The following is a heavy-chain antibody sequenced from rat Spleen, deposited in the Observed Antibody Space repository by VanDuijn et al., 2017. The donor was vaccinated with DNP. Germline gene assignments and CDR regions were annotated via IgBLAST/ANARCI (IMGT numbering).Heavy chain of an antibody. CDR1: GFSLTTNS. V-gene: IGHV2-1*01. J-gene: IGHJ2*01. Sequence: QVQLKESGPGLVQTSQTLSLTCTVSGFSLTTNSVHWVRQPPGKGLEWVGAMWSGGSTDYNSTLKSRLSISRDTSKSQVFLKMNSLQTEDTAIYFCARDYWGQGVMVTVSS. CDR2: MWSGGST. CDR3: ARDY.